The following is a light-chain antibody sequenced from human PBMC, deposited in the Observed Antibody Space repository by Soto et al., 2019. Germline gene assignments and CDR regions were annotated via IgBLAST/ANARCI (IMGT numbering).Light chain of an antibody. Sequence: QSVLTQPPSTSGTPGQRVTIACSGSSSNIGSNYVYWYQHPPETAPKVLIYRSNQRPSGVPDRFSGSKSGTSASLAISGLRSEDEADYYCAAWDDSLSGYVYGTGTKVTVL. V-gene: IGLV1-47*01. CDR1: SSNIGSNY. CDR2: RSN. J-gene: IGLJ1*01. CDR3: AAWDDSLSGYV.